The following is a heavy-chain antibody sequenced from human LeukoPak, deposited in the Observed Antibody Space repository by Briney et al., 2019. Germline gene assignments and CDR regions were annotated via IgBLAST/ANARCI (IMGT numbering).Heavy chain of an antibody. J-gene: IGHJ4*02. V-gene: IGHV1-46*01. Sequence: ASVKVSCKASGCTFTSYYMHWVRQAPGQGLEWMGIINPSGGSTSYAQKFQGRVTMTRDTSTSTVHMELSSLRSEDTAVYYCARDQGSIVATSYFDYWGQGTLVTVSS. CDR1: GCTFTSYY. CDR3: ARDQGSIVATSYFDY. D-gene: IGHD5-12*01. CDR2: INPSGGST.